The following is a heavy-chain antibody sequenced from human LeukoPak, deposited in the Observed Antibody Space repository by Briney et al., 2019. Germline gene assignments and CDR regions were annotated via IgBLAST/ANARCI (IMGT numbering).Heavy chain of an antibody. Sequence: VASVKVSCKASGYTFTSYYMHWVRQAPGQGLEWMGIINPSGGSTSYAQKFQGRVTMTRDTSTSTVYMELSSLRSEDTAVYYCARDGGEGGYYDSSGYPDYWGQGTLVTVSS. CDR1: GYTFTSYY. V-gene: IGHV1-46*01. CDR2: INPSGGST. J-gene: IGHJ4*02. D-gene: IGHD3-22*01. CDR3: ARDGGEGGYYDSSGYPDY.